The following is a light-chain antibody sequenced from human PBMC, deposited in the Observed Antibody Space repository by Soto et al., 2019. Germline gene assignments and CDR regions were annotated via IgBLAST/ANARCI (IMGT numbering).Light chain of an antibody. Sequence: SYELTQPPSETVAPGQTARITCGGNNIGSKSVHWYPQKPGQAPVLVVYDDSDRPSGIPERFSGSNSGNTATLSISRVEARDDADYYCQVWDSSSDLLYVFGIGTKVTV. V-gene: IGLV3-21*02. J-gene: IGLJ1*01. CDR3: QVWDSSSDLLYV. CDR1: NIGSKS. CDR2: DDS.